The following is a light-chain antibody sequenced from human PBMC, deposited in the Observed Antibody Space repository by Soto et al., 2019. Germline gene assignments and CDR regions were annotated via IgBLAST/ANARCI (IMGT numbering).Light chain of an antibody. CDR1: QSVSSSY. CDR2: GAS. J-gene: IGKJ4*01. CDR3: QQYQSLT. Sequence: MVLRQSPTILAFSPGERATLSCRASQSVSSSYLAWYQHKPGQAPRLLIHGASSRVTGIPDRFSGSGSGTDFTLTITRLEPEDFAVYYCQQYQSLTFGGGTKVDIK. V-gene: IGKV3-20*01.